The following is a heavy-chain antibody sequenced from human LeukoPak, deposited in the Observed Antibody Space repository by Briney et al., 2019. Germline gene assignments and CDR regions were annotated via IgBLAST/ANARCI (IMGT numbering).Heavy chain of an antibody. Sequence: GGSLKLSCAASGFIFSDSAMHWVRQASGKGLEWVGRIRSKANSFATAYGESVKGRFTVSRDDSKNTAYLQMNSLKTEDTAVYYCARGQWLLGYWGQGTLVTVSS. J-gene: IGHJ4*02. CDR1: GFIFSDSA. CDR3: ARGQWLLGY. D-gene: IGHD3-22*01. CDR2: IRSKANSFAT. V-gene: IGHV3-73*01.